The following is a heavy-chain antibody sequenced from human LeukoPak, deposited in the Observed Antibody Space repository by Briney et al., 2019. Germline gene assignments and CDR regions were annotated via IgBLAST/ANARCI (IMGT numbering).Heavy chain of an antibody. Sequence: SETLSLTCTVSGASISSGAYYWSWIRQPPGKGLEWIGYIYHSGSTYYNPSLKSRVTISVDRSTNQFSLKLNSVTAADTAVYYCARDNYGDYGTLDYWGQGTLVTVSS. CDR3: ARDNYGDYGTLDY. J-gene: IGHJ4*02. CDR1: GASISSGAYY. V-gene: IGHV4-30-2*01. D-gene: IGHD4-17*01. CDR2: IYHSGST.